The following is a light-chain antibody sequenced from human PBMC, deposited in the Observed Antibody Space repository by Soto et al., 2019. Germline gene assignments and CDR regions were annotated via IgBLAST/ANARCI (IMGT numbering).Light chain of an antibody. Sequence: DIQMTQSPSSLSASVGDRVTITCRASQGISNYLAWYQQKPGKVPKLLIYAASTLQSGVPSRFSGSGSGTDFNLTISSLQPEDVATYYCQKYNSAPPWTFGQGTKVEI. V-gene: IGKV1-27*01. CDR2: AAS. J-gene: IGKJ1*01. CDR3: QKYNSAPPWT. CDR1: QGISNY.